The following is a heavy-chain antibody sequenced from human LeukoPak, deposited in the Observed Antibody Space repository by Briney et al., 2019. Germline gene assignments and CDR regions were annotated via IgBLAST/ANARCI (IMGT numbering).Heavy chain of an antibody. V-gene: IGHV2-5*01. Sequence: SGPTLVKPTQTLTLTCSFSGFSLSTSGVGVCWIRQPPGKALEWLALIYWNDDKRDSPSLKSRLTITKDTSKNQVVLTMTNMDPVDTATYYCARGYCSSTSCYTFDIWGQGTMVTVSS. J-gene: IGHJ3*02. CDR3: ARGYCSSTSCYTFDI. D-gene: IGHD2-2*02. CDR2: IYWNDDK. CDR1: GFSLSTSGVG.